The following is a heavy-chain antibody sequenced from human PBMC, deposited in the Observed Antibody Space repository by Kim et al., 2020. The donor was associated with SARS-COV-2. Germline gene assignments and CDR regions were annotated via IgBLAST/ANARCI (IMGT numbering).Heavy chain of an antibody. D-gene: IGHD2-15*01. CDR3: ARGYCSGGSCYSIDFDY. V-gene: IGHV1-2*02. Sequence: FQGRVTMTRDTSISTAYMELSRLRSDDTAVYYCARGYCSGGSCYSIDFDYWGQGTLVTVSS. J-gene: IGHJ4*02.